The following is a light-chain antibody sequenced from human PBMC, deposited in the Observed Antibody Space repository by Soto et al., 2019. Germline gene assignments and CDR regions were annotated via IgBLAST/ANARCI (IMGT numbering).Light chain of an antibody. Sequence: QSVLTQPASVSGSPGQSIAISCTGTSIDVGGYNFVSWYQQHPGKAPKLMIYEVSSRPSGVSNRFSGSKSGNTASLTISGLQAEDEADYYCNSYTSTSNIVAFGGGTQLTVL. V-gene: IGLV2-14*01. CDR2: EVS. CDR3: NSYTSTSNIVA. J-gene: IGLJ2*01. CDR1: SIDVGGYNF.